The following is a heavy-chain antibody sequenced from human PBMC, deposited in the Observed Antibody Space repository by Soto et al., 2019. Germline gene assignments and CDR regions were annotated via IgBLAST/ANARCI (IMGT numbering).Heavy chain of an antibody. CDR2: IYHSGST. Sequence: SETLSLTCAVSGGSISSSNWWSWVRQPPGKGLEWIGEIYHSGSTNYNPSLKSRVTIAGDKSKNQFSRKLSSVTAADTAVYYGARGAVFYRMPPPLGDYSVQATLVTVSS. CDR1: GGSISSSNW. CDR3: ARGAVFYRMPPPLGDY. J-gene: IGHJ4*02. D-gene: IGHD1-26*01. V-gene: IGHV4-4*02.